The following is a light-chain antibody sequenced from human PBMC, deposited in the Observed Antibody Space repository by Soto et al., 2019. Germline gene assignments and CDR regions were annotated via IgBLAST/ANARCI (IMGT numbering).Light chain of an antibody. J-gene: IGKJ4*01. CDR3: QQYGSSPLT. CDR2: GAS. CDR1: QSVSSIY. V-gene: IGKV3-20*01. Sequence: EIVLTQTPGTLSLSPGERATLSCRASQSVSSIYLGWYQQKPGQAPRLLIYGASNRATGIPDRFSGIGSGTDFTLTISRLEPEDFAVYYCQQYGSSPLTFGEGTKVEIK.